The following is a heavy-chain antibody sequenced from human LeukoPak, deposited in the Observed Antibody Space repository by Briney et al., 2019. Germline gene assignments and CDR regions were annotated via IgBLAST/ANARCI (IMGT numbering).Heavy chain of an antibody. J-gene: IGHJ4*02. CDR2: IYYSGST. CDR3: ARHVAVAGFDY. V-gene: IGHV4-39*01. D-gene: IGHD6-19*01. Sequence: PSETLSLTCTVSGGSISGRSYYWGCIRQPPGTGLEWIGSIYYSGSTYYNPSLKSRVTISVDTSKNQFSLKLSSVTAADTAVYYCARHVAVAGFDYWGQGTLVTVSS. CDR1: GGSISGRSYY.